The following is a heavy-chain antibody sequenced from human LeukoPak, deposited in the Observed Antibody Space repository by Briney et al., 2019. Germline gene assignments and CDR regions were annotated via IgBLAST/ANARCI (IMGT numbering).Heavy chain of an antibody. CDR2: IDPSDSYT. CDR1: GYSFTSYW. J-gene: IGHJ4*02. D-gene: IGHD2-2*01. CDR3: AKQGRDGTSWYAGAH. V-gene: IGHV5-10-1*01. Sequence: GESLRISCKGSGYSFTSYWISWVREVPGKGLEWMGKIDPSDSYTYYGPSFQGHVTISADKSIGTAYLQWSSLKASDTAIYYCAKQGRDGTSWYAGAHWGQGTLVTVSA.